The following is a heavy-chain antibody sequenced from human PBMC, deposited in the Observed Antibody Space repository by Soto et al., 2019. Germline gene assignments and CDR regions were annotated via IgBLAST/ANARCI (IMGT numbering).Heavy chain of an antibody. D-gene: IGHD3-16*01. CDR2: SSTSRGEA. V-gene: IGHV1-69*04. CDR1: GGTFNS. J-gene: IGHJ4*02. CDR3: AREGGLYYIDY. Sequence: QVQPVQSGAEVKKPGSSVRVSCKTSGGTFNSVSLVRQAPGQGLERMGRSSTSRGEATYAQKFQGRVTITEDRSTNTVYMELTSLRSEDTAVYFCAREGGLYYIDYWGQGTLVTVSA.